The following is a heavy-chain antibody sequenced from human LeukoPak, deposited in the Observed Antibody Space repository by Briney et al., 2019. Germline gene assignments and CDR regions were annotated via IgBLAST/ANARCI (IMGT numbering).Heavy chain of an antibody. CDR1: GFTFSSYW. Sequence: PGGSLRLSCAASGFTFSSYWMSWVRQAPGKGLEWVAFIRFDGSDKYYADSVKGRFTISRDNSKNTLYLQMSSLRAEDTAVYSCAKDSLSGSSAFYFDYWGQGTLVIVSS. J-gene: IGHJ4*02. D-gene: IGHD6-13*01. CDR3: AKDSLSGSSAFYFDY. V-gene: IGHV3-30*02. CDR2: IRFDGSDK.